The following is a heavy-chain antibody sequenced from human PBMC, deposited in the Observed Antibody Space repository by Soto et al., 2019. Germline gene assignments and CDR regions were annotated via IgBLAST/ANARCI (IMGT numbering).Heavy chain of an antibody. CDR3: ARPDFGDYWYFDL. Sequence: QDQLVQSGAEVKKPGSSVKVSCKASGGTFSSHTFSWVRQAPGQGLEWMGRIIPALGTATYAQKFQGRVTITAAESATTVYRELNSLRSEDTAVYYCARPDFGDYWYFDLWGRGILVTVSS. J-gene: IGHJ2*01. CDR2: IIPALGTA. V-gene: IGHV1-69*08. D-gene: IGHD4-17*01. CDR1: GGTFSSHT.